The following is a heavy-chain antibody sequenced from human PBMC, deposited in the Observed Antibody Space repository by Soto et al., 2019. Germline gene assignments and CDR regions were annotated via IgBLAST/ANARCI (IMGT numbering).Heavy chain of an antibody. V-gene: IGHV4-61*08. CDR3: ARALGDYYDSGGYHQAYYFDY. D-gene: IGHD3-22*01. Sequence: SETLSLTCTVSGGSVISGDYYLVWIRQSPWNGLELIGNIYYRGGTSYNPSLKTRPTISTDTSKKQVSLRLSSVTAADTAVYYCARALGDYYDSGGYHQAYYFDYWGQGTLVTVSS. CDR2: IYYRGGT. CDR1: GGSVISGDYY. J-gene: IGHJ4*02.